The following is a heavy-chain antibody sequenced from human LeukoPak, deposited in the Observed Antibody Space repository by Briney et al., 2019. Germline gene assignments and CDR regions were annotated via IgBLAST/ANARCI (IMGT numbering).Heavy chain of an antibody. CDR3: ARVGSYGTEDFDY. Sequence: SVKVSCKASGYTFTGYYMHWVRQAPGQGLEWMGWINPNSGGTNYAQKFQGRVTMTRDTSISTAYMELSRLRSDDTAVYYCARVGSYGTEDFDYWGQGTLVTVSS. D-gene: IGHD5-18*01. CDR1: GYTFTGYY. CDR2: INPNSGGT. J-gene: IGHJ4*02. V-gene: IGHV1-2*02.